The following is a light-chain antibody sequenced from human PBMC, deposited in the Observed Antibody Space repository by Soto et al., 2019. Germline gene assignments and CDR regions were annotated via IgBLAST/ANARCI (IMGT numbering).Light chain of an antibody. CDR3: AAWDDRLSGPV. CDR2: TNN. Sequence: QSVLTQPPSASGTPGQRVTISCSGSSSNIGSNYIYWYQQIPGTAPTIVIYTNNQRPSGVPDRFSGSKSGTSASLAISGLRSKDEAVYYCAAWDDRLSGPVFGGGTQLTVL. V-gene: IGLV1-47*02. CDR1: SSNIGSNY. J-gene: IGLJ2*01.